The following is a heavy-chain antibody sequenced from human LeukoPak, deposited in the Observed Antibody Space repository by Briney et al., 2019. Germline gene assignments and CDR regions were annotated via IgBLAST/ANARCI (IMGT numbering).Heavy chain of an antibody. V-gene: IGHV4-61*01. Sequence: SETLSLTCTVSGYPISSYSNYKWSWIRQPPVKGLEWIGYIYYHGSTNYNPSLKSRVTFSVDTSKNQFSLKLSSVTAADTAVYYCAREYSGFDYWGQGTLVTVSS. J-gene: IGHJ4*02. CDR1: GYPISSYSNYK. D-gene: IGHD6-13*01. CDR2: IYYHGST. CDR3: AREYSGFDY.